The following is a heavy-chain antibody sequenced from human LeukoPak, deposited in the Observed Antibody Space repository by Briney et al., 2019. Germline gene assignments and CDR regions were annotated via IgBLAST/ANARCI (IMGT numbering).Heavy chain of an antibody. CDR1: GGTFSSYA. CDR3: ARVITIFGVVKWDWFDP. Sequence: ASVKVSCKASGGTFSSYAISWVRQAPGQGLEWMGGIIPIFGTANYAQKFQGRVTITTDESTSTAYMELSSLRSEDTAVYYCARVITIFGVVKWDWFDPWGQGTLVTVSS. J-gene: IGHJ5*02. D-gene: IGHD3-3*01. V-gene: IGHV1-69*05. CDR2: IIPIFGTA.